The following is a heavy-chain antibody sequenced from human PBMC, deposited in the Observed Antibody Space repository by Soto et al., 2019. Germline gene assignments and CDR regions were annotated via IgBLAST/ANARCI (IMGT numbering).Heavy chain of an antibody. D-gene: IGHD3-10*01. CDR1: GFSLSSRGVG. V-gene: IGHV2-5*01. CDR3: AHSLAGYYYVSGSSCAFNI. Sequence: SGPTLVNPTHPLTLPCPFYGFSLSSRGVGVGWVRQPPGKALEWLALMMWNDDNHYSPSLKRWLTITKDTSKTQVVLTMPHMDPVDTAQLYCAHSLAGYYYVSGSSCAFNIWGQGTMVTVSS. J-gene: IGHJ3*02. CDR2: MMWNDDN.